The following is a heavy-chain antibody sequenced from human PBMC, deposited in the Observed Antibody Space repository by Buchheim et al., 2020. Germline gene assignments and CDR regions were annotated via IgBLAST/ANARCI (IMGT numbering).Heavy chain of an antibody. D-gene: IGHD5-24*01. J-gene: IGHJ6*03. CDR1: GFTFTNAW. Sequence: EVQLVESGGGLVKPGGSLRLSCAASGFTFTNAWMTWVRQGPGKGLEWVGRIESKSDGGATDYAVLVKDRFTISRDDSKKMVYLQMNSLEIEDTAVYYCTTRDVCKADYYMDVWGKGTT. CDR3: TTRDVCKADYYMDV. CDR2: IESKSDGGAT. V-gene: IGHV3-15*04.